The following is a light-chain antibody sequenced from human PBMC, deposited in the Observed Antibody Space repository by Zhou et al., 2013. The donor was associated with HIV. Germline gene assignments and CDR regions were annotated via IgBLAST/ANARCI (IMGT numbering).Light chain of an antibody. J-gene: IGKJ3*01. CDR1: QSVSSRF. V-gene: IGKV3-20*01. Sequence: EIVMTQSPATLSVSPGERATLSCRASQSVSSRFLAWYQQKPGQAPRLLIYGASSRATGIPDRFSGSGSGTDFTLTISRLEPEDFAVYYCQQYGSSFTFGPGTKLDLK. CDR3: QQYGSSFT. CDR2: GAS.